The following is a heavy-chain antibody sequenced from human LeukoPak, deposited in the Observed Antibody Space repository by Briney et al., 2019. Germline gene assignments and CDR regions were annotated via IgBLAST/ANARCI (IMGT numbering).Heavy chain of an antibody. CDR3: ARRGSSTSGYYYGMDV. Sequence: ASVKVSCKASGGTFSSYAISWVRQAPGQGLEWMGGIIPIFGTANYAQKFQGRVTITADESTSTAYMELSSLRSEDTAVYYCARRGSSTSGYYYGMDVWGQGTTVTVSS. V-gene: IGHV1-69*13. CDR1: GGTFSSYA. CDR2: IIPIFGTA. D-gene: IGHD6-6*01. J-gene: IGHJ6*02.